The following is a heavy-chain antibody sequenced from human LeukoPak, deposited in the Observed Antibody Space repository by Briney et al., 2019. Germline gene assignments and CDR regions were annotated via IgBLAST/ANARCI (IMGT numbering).Heavy chain of an antibody. CDR3: ARDLAPNYLRYFETHDAFDI. D-gene: IGHD3-9*01. V-gene: IGHV4-4*07. J-gene: IGHJ3*02. Sequence: SETLSLTCTVSGGSISSYYWSWIRQPAGKGLEWIGRIYTSGSTNYNPSLKSRVTMSVDTSKIQLSLKLSSVTAADTAVYYCARDLAPNYLRYFETHDAFDIWGQGTMVTVSS. CDR2: IYTSGST. CDR1: GGSISSYY.